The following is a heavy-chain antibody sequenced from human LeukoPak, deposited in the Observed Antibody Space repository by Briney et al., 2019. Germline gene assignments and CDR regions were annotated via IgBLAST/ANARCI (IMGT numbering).Heavy chain of an antibody. V-gene: IGHV3-53*01. CDR2: IYTTGTT. CDR1: EFPVTSSF. CDR3: ARGRNDFCEY. J-gene: IGHJ4*02. Sequence: GGSLRVSCAVSEFPVTSSFMSWVRQAPGKGLEWVSLIYTTGTTFYAGSVRGRFTISRDKSKNTLFLQMNTLRAEDTAIYYCARGRNDFCEYWGQGTLVTVSS.